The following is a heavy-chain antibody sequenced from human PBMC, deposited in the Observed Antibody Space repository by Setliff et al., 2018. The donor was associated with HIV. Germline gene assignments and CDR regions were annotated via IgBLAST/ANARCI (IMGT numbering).Heavy chain of an antibody. J-gene: IGHJ4*02. CDR1: GGSTTSGGYY. CDR2: IYYSGST. Sequence: PSETLSLTCSVSGGSTTSGGYYWSWIRQHPGKGLEYIGYIYYSGSTYYNPSPKSRVTMSIDTSTQQFFLNVTSMTAADTAVYYCAGFSYNFWVYRFDHWGQGALVTVSS. CDR3: AGFSYNFWVYRFDH. V-gene: IGHV4-31*03. D-gene: IGHD3-3*01.